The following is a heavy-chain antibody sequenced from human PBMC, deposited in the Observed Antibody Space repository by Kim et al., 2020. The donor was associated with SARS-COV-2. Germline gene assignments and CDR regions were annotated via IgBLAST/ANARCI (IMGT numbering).Heavy chain of an antibody. CDR3: ATESGSGSYYACTYYYYGMDV. Sequence: GGSLRLSCAASGFTFSSYGMHWVRQAPGKGLEWVAVISYDGSNKYYADSVKGRFTISRDNSKNTLYLQMNSLRAEDTAVYYCATESGSGSYYACTYYYYGMDVWGQGTTVTVSS. CDR2: ISYDGSNK. D-gene: IGHD3-10*01. CDR1: GFTFSSYG. V-gene: IGHV3-30*03. J-gene: IGHJ6*02.